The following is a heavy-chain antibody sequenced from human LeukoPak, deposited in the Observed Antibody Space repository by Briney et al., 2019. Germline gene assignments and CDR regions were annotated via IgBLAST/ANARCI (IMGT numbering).Heavy chain of an antibody. V-gene: IGHV3-48*04. D-gene: IGHD3-10*02. CDR2: IRSSSSTI. J-gene: IGHJ6*04. Sequence: PGGSLRLSCAASEFTFSSYAMHWVRQAPGKGLEWVSYIRSSSSTIYYADSVKGRFTISRDNAKNSLYLQMNSLRAEDTAVYYCAELGITMIGGVWGKGTTVTISS. CDR1: EFTFSSYA. CDR3: AELGITMIGGV.